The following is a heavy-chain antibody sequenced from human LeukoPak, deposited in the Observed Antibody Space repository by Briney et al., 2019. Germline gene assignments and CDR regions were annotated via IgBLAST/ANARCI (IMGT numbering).Heavy chain of an antibody. CDR1: GFTFSNYA. D-gene: IGHD1-26*01. CDR3: AKCLDNMGGFDY. J-gene: IGHJ4*02. CDR2: ISGSGGST. Sequence: PGGSLRLSCAASGFTFSNYAMTCVRQAPGKGLEWVSVISGSGGSTSCADSVKGRFTISRDNSKNTVDLQMNSLRAEDTAVYYCAKCLDNMGGFDYWGQGTLVTVSS. V-gene: IGHV3-23*01.